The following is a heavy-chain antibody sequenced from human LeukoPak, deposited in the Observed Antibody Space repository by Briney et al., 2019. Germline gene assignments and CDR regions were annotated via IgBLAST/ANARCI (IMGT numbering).Heavy chain of an antibody. V-gene: IGHV1-8*03. CDR1: GYTFTSYD. CDR2: MNPNSGNT. Sequence: ASVKVSCKASGYTFTSYDINWVRQATGQGLEWMGWMNPNSGNTGYAQKFQGRVTITRNTSISTAYMELSSLRSEDTAVYYCARHRGREYSGYDDSWGQGTLVTVSS. J-gene: IGHJ4*02. CDR3: ARHRGREYSGYDDS. D-gene: IGHD5-12*01.